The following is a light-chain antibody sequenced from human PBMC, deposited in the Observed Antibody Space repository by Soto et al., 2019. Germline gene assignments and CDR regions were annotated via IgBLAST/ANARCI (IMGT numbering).Light chain of an antibody. V-gene: IGLV2-14*01. J-gene: IGLJ1*01. Sequence: QSALTQPASVSASPGQSITISCTGTSSDVGGYNYVSWYQQHPGKAPKLMIHEVSNRPSGVSNRFSGSKSGNTASLTISGLQAEDEADYYCSSYTSSSTRVFGTGTKATVL. CDR1: SSDVGGYNY. CDR2: EVS. CDR3: SSYTSSSTRV.